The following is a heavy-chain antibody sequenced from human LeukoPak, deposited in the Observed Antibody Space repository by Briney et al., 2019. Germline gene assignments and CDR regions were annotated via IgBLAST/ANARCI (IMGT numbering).Heavy chain of an antibody. CDR2: IKQDGGEK. D-gene: IGHD2-2*01. CDR3: TRMAWRSRPFDY. V-gene: IGHV3-7*01. J-gene: IGHJ4*02. Sequence: GGSLRLSCAASGFTFSDYWISWDRQAPGKGLEWVANIKQDGGEKFYVDSVKGRFTITRDNAKNSVDLQMNSLRVEDTAVYYCTRMAWRSRPFDYWGQGTLVTVSS. CDR1: GFTFSDYW.